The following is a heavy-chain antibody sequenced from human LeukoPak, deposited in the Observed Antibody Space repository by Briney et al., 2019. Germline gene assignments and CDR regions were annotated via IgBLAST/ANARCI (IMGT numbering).Heavy chain of an antibody. D-gene: IGHD2-2*01. CDR1: GGSISSGSYY. V-gene: IGHV4-61*02. CDR2: IYTSGST. J-gene: IGHJ6*03. CDR3: ARDQEAYCSSTSCYEYYYYMDV. Sequence: PSETLSLTCTVSGGSISSGSYYWSWIRQPAGKGLEWIGRIYTSGSTNHNPSLKSRVTISVDTSKNQFSLKLSSVTAADTAVYYCARDQEAYCSSTSCYEYYYYMDVWGKGTTVTISS.